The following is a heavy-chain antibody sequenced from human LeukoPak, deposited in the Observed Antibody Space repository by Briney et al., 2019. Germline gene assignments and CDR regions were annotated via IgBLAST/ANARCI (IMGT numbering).Heavy chain of an antibody. CDR3: ARRGEASGSKGAFDY. CDR1: GGPLYIGIYY. Sequence: PSDTLSLTCTVSGGPLYIGIYYCGWIPQPPGKGLEWFGIIDYSGTTYYNPSLKSRVNICVDMSKNQFSLKLSSVTAADRALYYCARRGEASGSKGAFDYWGQGTLVTVS. J-gene: IGHJ4*02. V-gene: IGHV4-39*01. CDR2: IDYSGTT. D-gene: IGHD3-10*01.